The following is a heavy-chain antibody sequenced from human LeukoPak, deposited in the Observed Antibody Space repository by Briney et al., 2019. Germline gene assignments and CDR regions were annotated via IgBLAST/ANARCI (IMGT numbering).Heavy chain of an antibody. CDR1: GLTFGDHY. J-gene: IGHJ4*02. V-gene: IGHV3-72*01. CDR2: IRNKPNSYTT. D-gene: IGHD5-18*01. CDR3: ARDPAGYNYAFDY. Sequence: PGGSLRLSCAASGLTFGDHYMAWVRQAPGKGLDWVGRIRNKPNSYTTEYAASVKGRFTISRDNAKNSLYLQMNSLRAEDTAVYYCARDPAGYNYAFDYWGQGTLVTVSS.